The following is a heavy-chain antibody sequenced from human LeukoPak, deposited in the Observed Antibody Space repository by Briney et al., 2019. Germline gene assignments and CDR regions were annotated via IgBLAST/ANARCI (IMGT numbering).Heavy chain of an antibody. CDR2: IFYSGST. J-gene: IGHJ5*02. Sequence: SETLSLTCTVSGGSISTSNYYWGWIRQPPGKGLEWIGNIFYSGSTYYSPSLKSRVTISLDTSKNQFSLKLSSVTAADTAVYYCARDVVAYNWFDPWGQGTLVTVSS. CDR1: GGSISTSNYY. CDR3: ARDVVAYNWFDP. V-gene: IGHV4-39*07.